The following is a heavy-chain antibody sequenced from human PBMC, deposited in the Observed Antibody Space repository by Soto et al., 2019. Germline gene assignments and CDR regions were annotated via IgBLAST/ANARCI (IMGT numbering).Heavy chain of an antibody. V-gene: IGHV1-2*04. CDR3: ARDKLRYFDWLSSLPVYGMDV. CDR2: INPNSGGT. CDR1: GYTFTGYY. J-gene: IGHJ6*02. D-gene: IGHD3-9*01. Sequence: GASVKVSCKASGYTFTGYYMHWVRQAPGQGLEWMGWINPNSGGTNYAQKFQGWVTMTRDTSISTAYMELSRLRSDDTAVYYCARDKLRYFDWLSSLPVYGMDVWGQGTTVTVSS.